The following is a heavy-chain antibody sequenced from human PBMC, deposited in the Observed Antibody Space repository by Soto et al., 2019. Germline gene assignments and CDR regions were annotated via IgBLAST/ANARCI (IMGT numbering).Heavy chain of an antibody. Sequence: SVKVSCKASGFTFTSSAVQWVRQARGQRLEWIGWIVVGSGNTNYAQKFQERVTITRDMSTSTAYMELSSLRSEDTAVYYCAAAGGYSYGWYYYYGMDVWGQGTTVTVSS. V-gene: IGHV1-58*01. CDR2: IVVGSGNT. D-gene: IGHD5-18*01. J-gene: IGHJ6*02. CDR1: GFTFTSSA. CDR3: AAAGGYSYGWYYYYGMDV.